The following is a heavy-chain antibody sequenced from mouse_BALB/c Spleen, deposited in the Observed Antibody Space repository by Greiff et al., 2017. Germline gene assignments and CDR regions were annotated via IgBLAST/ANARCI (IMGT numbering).Heavy chain of an antibody. CDR3: ARVGNYVGWFAY. Sequence: QVQLKQSGPGLVQPSQSLSITCTVSGFSLTSYGVHWVRQSPGKGLEWLGVIWSGGSTDYNAAFISRLSISKDNSKSQVFFKMNSLQANDTAIYYCARVGNYVGWFAYWGQGTLVTVSA. CDR2: IWSGGST. V-gene: IGHV2-2*02. CDR1: GFSLTSYG. J-gene: IGHJ3*01. D-gene: IGHD2-1*01.